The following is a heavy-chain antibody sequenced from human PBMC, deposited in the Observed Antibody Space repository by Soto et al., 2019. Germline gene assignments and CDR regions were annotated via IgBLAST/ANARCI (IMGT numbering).Heavy chain of an antibody. CDR3: ARERGFLSEAFDP. V-gene: IGHV6-1*01. J-gene: IGHJ3*01. CDR1: GDSVSSNSAT. Sequence: SQTLSLTCAISGDSVSSNSATWNWIRQSPSRGLEWLGRTYYRSQWHNDYAESVKSRITTNPDTSKNQFSLQLNSVTPEDTAVYYCARERGFLSEAFDPWGRGTMVTVSS. CDR2: TYYRSQWHN. D-gene: IGHD3-10*01.